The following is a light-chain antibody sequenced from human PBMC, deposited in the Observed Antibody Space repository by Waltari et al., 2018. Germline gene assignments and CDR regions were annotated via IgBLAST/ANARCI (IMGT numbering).Light chain of an antibody. V-gene: IGKV3-11*01. Sequence: IVFTLPLAPLSLSPGESATFSGRASQSINNCVAWNQRKPGQAHRLLIYSAANRAAGIPARFSGSGSATDYFLTISSLEPEDFAVYCCQKRSSWPRTFGQGTTVEIK. J-gene: IGKJ1*01. CDR1: QSINNC. CDR2: SAA. CDR3: QKRSSWPRT.